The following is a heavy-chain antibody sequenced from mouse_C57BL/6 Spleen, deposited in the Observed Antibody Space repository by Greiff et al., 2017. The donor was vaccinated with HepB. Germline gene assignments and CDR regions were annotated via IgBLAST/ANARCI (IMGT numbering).Heavy chain of an antibody. D-gene: IGHD2-5*01. CDR2: IRNKANNHAT. Sequence: EVKLVESGGGLVQPGGSMKLSCAASGFTFSDAWMDWVRQSPEKGLEWVAEIRNKANNHATYYAESVKGRFTISRDDSKSSVYLQMNSLRAEDTGIYYCTRRYSNYPYWYFDVWGTGTTVTVSS. J-gene: IGHJ1*03. CDR3: TRRYSNYPYWYFDV. V-gene: IGHV6-6*01. CDR1: GFTFSDAW.